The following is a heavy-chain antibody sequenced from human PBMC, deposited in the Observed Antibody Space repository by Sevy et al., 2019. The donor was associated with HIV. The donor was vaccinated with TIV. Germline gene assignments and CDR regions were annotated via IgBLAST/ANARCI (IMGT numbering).Heavy chain of an antibody. CDR1: GYTLTELS. CDR2: FDPEDGET. Sequence: VKVSCKVSGYTLTELSMHWVRQAPGKGLEWMGGFDPEDGETIYAQKFQGRVTMTEDTSTDTAYMELSSLRSEDTAVYYCATSIDIIKIEYFQHWGQGTLVTVSS. CDR3: ATSIDIIKIEYFQH. J-gene: IGHJ1*01. D-gene: IGHD3-16*02. V-gene: IGHV1-24*01.